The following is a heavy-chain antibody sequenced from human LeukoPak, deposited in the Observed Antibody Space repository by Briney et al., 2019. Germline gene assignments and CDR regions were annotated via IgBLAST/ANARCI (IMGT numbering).Heavy chain of an antibody. J-gene: IGHJ5*02. V-gene: IGHV3-30*02. CDR2: IRYGGSNK. CDR1: GFTLSSYG. Sequence: PGGSLRLSCAASGFTLSSYGMHWVRQAPGKGLEWVAFIRYGGSNKYYADSVKGRFTISRDNSKNTLYLQMNSLRAEDTAIYYCAKDLSANWFDPWGQGTLVTVSS. CDR3: AKDLSANWFDP. D-gene: IGHD2/OR15-2a*01.